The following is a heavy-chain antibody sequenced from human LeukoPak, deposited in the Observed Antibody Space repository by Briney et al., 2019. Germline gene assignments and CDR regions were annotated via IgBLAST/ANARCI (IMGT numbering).Heavy chain of an antibody. CDR3: ARQPPTDYGGNSASFDY. D-gene: IGHD4-23*01. CDR1: GGSISSGSYY. CDR2: INHSGST. V-gene: IGHV4-39*01. Sequence: PSETLSLTCTVSGGSISSGSYYWSWIRQPPGKGLEWIGEINHSGSTNYNPSLKSRVTISVDTSKNQFSLKLSSVTAADTAVYYCARQPPTDYGGNSASFDYWGQGTLVTVSS. J-gene: IGHJ4*02.